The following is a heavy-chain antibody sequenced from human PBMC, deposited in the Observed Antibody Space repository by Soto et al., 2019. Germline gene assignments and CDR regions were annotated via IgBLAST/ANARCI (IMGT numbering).Heavy chain of an antibody. CDR1: GFPFSSYG. V-gene: IGHV3-30*18. J-gene: IGHJ6*02. Sequence: QVQLVESGGGVVQPGGSLRLSCAASGFPFSSYGLHWVRQAPGKGPQWVAVTSYDGRNKYYADSVKGRFTISRDNSKNTLYLQLSSLRTEDTAVYYCAKDPYMDVWGQGTTVTVSS. CDR3: AKDPYMDV. CDR2: TSYDGRNK.